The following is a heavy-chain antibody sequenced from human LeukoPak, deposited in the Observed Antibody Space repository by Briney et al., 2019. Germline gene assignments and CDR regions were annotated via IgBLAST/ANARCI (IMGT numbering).Heavy chain of an antibody. D-gene: IGHD6-19*01. CDR1: GFTFSSYS. J-gene: IGHJ1*01. Sequence: AGGSLRLSCAASGFTFSSYSMNWVRQAPGKGLEWVSYISSSSSTIYYADSVKGRFTISRDNAKNSLYLQMNSLRAEDTAVYYCARGLGQWLSTEYFQHWGQGTLVTVSS. CDR3: ARGLGQWLSTEYFQH. CDR2: ISSSSSTI. V-gene: IGHV3-48*04.